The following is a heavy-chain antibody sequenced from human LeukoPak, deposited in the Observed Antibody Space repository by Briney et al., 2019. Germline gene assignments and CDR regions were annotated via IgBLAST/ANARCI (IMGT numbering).Heavy chain of an antibody. D-gene: IGHD6-13*01. CDR1: GFTFSSYG. V-gene: IGHV3-30*02. J-gene: IGHJ3*02. CDR2: IRYDGSNK. CDR3: ARDNNAAAGPDAFDI. Sequence: GGSLRLSCAASGFTFSSYGMHWVRQAPGKGLEWVAFIRYDGSNKYYADSVKGRFTISRDNSKNTLYLQMNSLRAEDTAVYYCARDNNAAAGPDAFDIWGQGTMVTVSS.